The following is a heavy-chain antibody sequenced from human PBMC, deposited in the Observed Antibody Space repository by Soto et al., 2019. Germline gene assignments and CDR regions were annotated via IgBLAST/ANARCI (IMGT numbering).Heavy chain of an antibody. CDR3: ARDLMPNDRGLGDLAY. Sequence: EVRLVESGGGLVKPGGSLRLSCAASGFTFNKYSMNWVRQAPGNGLEWVSSITSKTGDQYYADSVKGRFIISRDNTKNSLSLQVTSLRDEDTAVYYSARDLMPNDRGLGDLAYWGQGTLVTVSS. V-gene: IGHV3-21*06. CDR2: ITSKTGDQ. CDR1: GFTFNKYS. J-gene: IGHJ4*02. D-gene: IGHD3-22*01.